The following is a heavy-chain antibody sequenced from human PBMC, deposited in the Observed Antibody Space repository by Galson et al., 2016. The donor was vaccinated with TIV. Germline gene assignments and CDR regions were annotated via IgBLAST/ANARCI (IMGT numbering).Heavy chain of an antibody. J-gene: IGHJ3*01. D-gene: IGHD3-10*01. CDR1: GYSFTGYF. CDR3: ARSDSYYKYALDV. V-gene: IGHV1-2*02. Sequence: SCKASGYSFTGYFMHWVRQAPGQGLEWMGWINPKTGATTYAQKFQGRITMTRDTSASTVYMDLNRLQSDDSAVYYCARSDSYYKYALDVWGQGTTVTVSS. CDR2: INPKTGAT.